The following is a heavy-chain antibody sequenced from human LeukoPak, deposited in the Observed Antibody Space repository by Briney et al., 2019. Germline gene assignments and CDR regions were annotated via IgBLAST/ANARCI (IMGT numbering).Heavy chain of an antibody. CDR3: AKNGDRGAYCTGGTCYPYFYYYMDV. CDR1: GFSFSSYE. Sequence: PGGSLRLSCSASGFSFSSYEMNWVRQAPGKGLEWVSHISHNDGSTYYAESVRGRFTISRDNARKSLYLQMNSLRAEDTAIYYCAKNGDRGAYCTGGTCYPYFYYYMDVWGKGTTVTI. CDR2: ISHNDGST. J-gene: IGHJ6*03. D-gene: IGHD2-15*01. V-gene: IGHV3-48*03.